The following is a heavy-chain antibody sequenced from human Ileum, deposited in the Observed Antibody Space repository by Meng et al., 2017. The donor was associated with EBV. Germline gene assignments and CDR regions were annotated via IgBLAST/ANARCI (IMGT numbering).Heavy chain of an antibody. J-gene: IGHJ2*01. CDR3: ARGQKGYFDL. CDR2: IYNSGST. CDR1: GGSISSSNYY. Sequence: QVQLPAHGPGLVKPSQTLSLTCTVSGGSISSSNYYWSWIRQPPGKGLEWSGHIYNSGSTYYNPSLKSRITISVDTSKNQFSLKLSSVTAADTAVYYCARGQKGYFDLWGRGTLVTVSS. V-gene: IGHV4-30-4*01.